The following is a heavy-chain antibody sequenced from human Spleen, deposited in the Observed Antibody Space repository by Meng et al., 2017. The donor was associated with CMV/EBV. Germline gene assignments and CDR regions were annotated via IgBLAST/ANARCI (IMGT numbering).Heavy chain of an antibody. CDR3: ARDPRGRMQLGQLDD. Sequence: GESLKISCAASGFTFSSHAMHWVRQAPGKGLQWVAPISHDGNNGYHADAVKGRFTISRDKSKSTLFLQMNSLRAEDTAVYYCARDPRGRMQLGQLDDWGQGTLVTVSS. CDR2: ISHDGNNG. D-gene: IGHD5-18*01. J-gene: IGHJ4*02. V-gene: IGHV3-30*04. CDR1: GFTFSSHA.